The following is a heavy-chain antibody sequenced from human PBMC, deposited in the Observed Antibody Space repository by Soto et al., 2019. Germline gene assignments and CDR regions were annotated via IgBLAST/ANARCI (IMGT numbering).Heavy chain of an antibody. D-gene: IGHD3-10*01. Sequence: SETLSLTCAVYGGSFSGYYWSWIRQPPGKGLEWIGEINHSGSTNYNPSLKSRVTISVDTSKNQFSLKLSSVTAADTAVYYCARVSWAMVRGVIIRWPTFDYWGQGTLVTVSS. J-gene: IGHJ4*02. CDR1: GGSFSGYY. CDR2: INHSGST. V-gene: IGHV4-34*01. CDR3: ARVSWAMVRGVIIRWPTFDY.